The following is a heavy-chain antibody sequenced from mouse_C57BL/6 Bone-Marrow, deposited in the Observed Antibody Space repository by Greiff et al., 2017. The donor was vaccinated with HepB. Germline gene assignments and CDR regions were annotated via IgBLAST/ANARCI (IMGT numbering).Heavy chain of an antibody. V-gene: IGHV1-55*01. D-gene: IGHD2-3*01. J-gene: IGHJ3*01. CDR1: GYTFTSYW. CDR2: IYPGSGST. CDR3: ARSDCYYHWFAY. Sequence: QVQLQQPGAELVKPGASVKMSCKASGYTFTSYWITWVKQRPGQGLEWLGDIYPGSGSTNYNEKFKSKATLTVDTSSSTAYMQLSSLTSEDSAVYYCARSDCYYHWFAYWGQGTLVTVSA.